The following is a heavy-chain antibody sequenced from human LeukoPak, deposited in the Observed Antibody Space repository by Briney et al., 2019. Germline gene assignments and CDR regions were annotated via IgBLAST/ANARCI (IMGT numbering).Heavy chain of an antibody. CDR2: IYFTGST. CDR1: GGSVSSRSFY. Sequence: NPSECLSLTCTVSGGSVSSRSFYWSWIRQPPGKGLEWIGVIYFTGSTYYNPSLKSRVTISLGMPKNQFSQKLSFVTAADTAVYYCARDFRTVYNRENFTWFDPWGQGTLVTVYS. V-gene: IGHV4-61*01. J-gene: IGHJ5*02. D-gene: IGHD3-10*01. CDR3: ARDFRTVYNRENFTWFDP.